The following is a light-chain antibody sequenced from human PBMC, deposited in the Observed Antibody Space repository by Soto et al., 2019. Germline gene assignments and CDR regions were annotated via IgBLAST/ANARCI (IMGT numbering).Light chain of an antibody. CDR2: EAS. J-gene: IGLJ2*01. V-gene: IGLV2-11*01. CDR1: SSDVGSYNY. Sequence: QSALTQPRSVSGSPGQSVTISCTGTSSDVGSYNYVSWYQQHPGKVPKIMIYEASKRPSGVPNRFSGSKSGNTASLTISGLQAEDEADYYCCSYAGNCTWVFGGGTKLTVL. CDR3: CSYAGNCTWV.